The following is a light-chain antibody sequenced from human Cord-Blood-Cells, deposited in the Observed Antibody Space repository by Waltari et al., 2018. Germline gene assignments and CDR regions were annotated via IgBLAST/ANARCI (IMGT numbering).Light chain of an antibody. Sequence: HSALTQPASVSGSPGQSITISCTGTSSDVGGYNYVSWYQQHPGKAPTLMIYDVSNRPSGVSNRFSGSKSGTTASLTISGLQSEDEADYYCSSYTSSRTLVFGGGTKLTVL. V-gene: IGLV2-14*01. CDR1: SSDVGGYNY. J-gene: IGLJ3*02. CDR3: SSYTSSRTLV. CDR2: DVS.